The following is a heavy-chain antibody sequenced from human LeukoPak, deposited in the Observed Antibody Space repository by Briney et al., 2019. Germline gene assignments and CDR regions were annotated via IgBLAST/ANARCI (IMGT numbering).Heavy chain of an antibody. V-gene: IGHV1-18*01. CDR2: ISDYNGNT. D-gene: IGHD3-10*01. J-gene: IGHJ4*02. CDR3: ERDGSYYYGSGSYL. Sequence: ASVKVSCKASGYTFTSYGISWVRQAPGQGLEWMGWISDYNGNTNYAQKLQGRVTMTTDTSKSTAYMELRSLRSDDTAVYYCERDGSYYYGSGSYLWGQGTLVTVSS. CDR1: GYTFTSYG.